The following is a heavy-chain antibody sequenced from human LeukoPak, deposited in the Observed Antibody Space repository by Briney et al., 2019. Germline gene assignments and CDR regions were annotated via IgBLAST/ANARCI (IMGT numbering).Heavy chain of an antibody. V-gene: IGHV1-2*02. CDR2: INPNSGGT. CDR1: GYTFTDYY. D-gene: IGHD6-13*01. Sequence: ASVKVSCKVSGYTFTDYYVHWVRQAPGEGLEWMGWINPNSGGTNYAQKFQGRVTMTRDTSISTAYMELSRLRSDDTALYYCARIGISARGTNFHHWGQGTLVTVSS. J-gene: IGHJ1*01. CDR3: ARIGISARGTNFHH.